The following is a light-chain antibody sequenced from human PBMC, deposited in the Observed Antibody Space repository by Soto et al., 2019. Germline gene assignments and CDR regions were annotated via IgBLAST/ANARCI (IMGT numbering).Light chain of an antibody. Sequence: EIVMRQSPATLSVSPGERVTLSCRASQSVGSNLAWYQHKPGQAPRLLIYGVSTRATGIPARFSGSASGTEFTLTISSLQSEDFAVYSCQQYNDWPITFGPGTRLEIK. CDR2: GVS. CDR3: QQYNDWPIT. CDR1: QSVGSN. V-gene: IGKV3-15*01. J-gene: IGKJ5*01.